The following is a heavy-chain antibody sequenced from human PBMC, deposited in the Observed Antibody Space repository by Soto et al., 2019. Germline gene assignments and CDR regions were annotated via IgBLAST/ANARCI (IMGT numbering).Heavy chain of an antibody. D-gene: IGHD2-8*01. CDR1: GFTFSSYA. J-gene: IGHJ6*02. CDR2: ISWNSGSI. V-gene: IGHV3-9*01. CDR3: AKDIRYCTNGVCYRNYYYGMDV. Sequence: GGSLRLSCAASGFTFSSYAMSWVRQAPGKGLEWVSGISWNSGSIGYADSVKGRFTISRDNAKNSLYLQMNSLRAEDTALYYCAKDIRYCTNGVCYRNYYYGMDVWGQGTTVTVSS.